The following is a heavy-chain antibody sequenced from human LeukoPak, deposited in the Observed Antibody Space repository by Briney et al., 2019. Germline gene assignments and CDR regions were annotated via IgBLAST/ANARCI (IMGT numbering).Heavy chain of an antibody. CDR1: GFTFSSHA. D-gene: IGHD1-26*01. CDR2: ILYDGSNG. J-gene: IGHJ4*02. V-gene: IGHV3-30-3*01. CDR3: ARDRSGSYTFDY. Sequence: GGSLRLSCAASGFTFSSHAMHWVRQAPGQGLEWVAVILYDGSNGYYADSVKGRFTISRDNSKNTLYLQMNSLRAEDTAVYHCARDRSGSYTFDYWGQGTLLTVSS.